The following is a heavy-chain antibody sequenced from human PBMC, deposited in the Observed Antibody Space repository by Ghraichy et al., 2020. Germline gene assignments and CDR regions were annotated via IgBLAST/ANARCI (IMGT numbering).Heavy chain of an antibody. V-gene: IGHV4-59*08. CDR3: ARGSITYYYGLDV. CDR1: GGSISGYY. D-gene: IGHD1-14*01. CDR2: FYYTGIT. Sequence: SETLSLICTVSGGSISGYYWTWIRQPPGKGLEWIGYFYYTGITNYNPSLKSRVTISVDTSKNQFSLKLSSVTAADTAVYYCARGSITYYYGLDVWGQGTTVTVSS. J-gene: IGHJ6*02.